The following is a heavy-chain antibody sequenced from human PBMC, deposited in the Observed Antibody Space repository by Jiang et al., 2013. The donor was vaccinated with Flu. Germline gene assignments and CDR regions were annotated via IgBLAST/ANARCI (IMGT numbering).Heavy chain of an antibody. V-gene: IGHV4-34*01. CDR3: ARGRPGYFDFWSGFDY. Sequence: TLSLTCAVYVGPSVVTTGAGIRQPPGKGLEWIGEINHSGSTNYNPSLKSRVTISVDTSKNQFSLKLSSVTAADTAVYYCARGRPGYFDFWSGFDYWGQGTLVTVSS. J-gene: IGHJ4*02. CDR2: INHSGST. CDR1: VGPSVVTT. D-gene: IGHD3/OR15-3a*01.